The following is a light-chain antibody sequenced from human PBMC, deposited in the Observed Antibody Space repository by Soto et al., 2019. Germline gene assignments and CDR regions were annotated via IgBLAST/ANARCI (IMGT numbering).Light chain of an antibody. CDR1: SGSIASNY. Sequence: NFMLTQPHSVSESPGKTVTISCTGSSGSIASNYVQWYQQRPGSAPTTVIYEDNQRPSGVPDRFSGSIDSSSNSASLTISLLHTEDEADYYCQSYDSSNHVVFGGGTKLTVL. V-gene: IGLV6-57*02. CDR3: QSYDSSNHVV. CDR2: EDN. J-gene: IGLJ2*01.